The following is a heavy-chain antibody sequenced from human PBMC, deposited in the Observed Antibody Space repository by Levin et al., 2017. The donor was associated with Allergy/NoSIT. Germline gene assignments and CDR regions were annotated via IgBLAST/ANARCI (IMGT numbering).Heavy chain of an antibody. CDR2: ITHSGRT. CDR1: GGAISIFY. D-gene: IGHD6-25*01. J-gene: IGHJ3*01. CDR3: ARDTGGFAFDL. Sequence: PSETLSLTCTLSGGAISIFYWNWIRQSPGKGLEWLGYITHSGRTNYNPSLKSRLTVSLDTSKNQFSLKLNSMTTADTAIYYCARDTGGFAFDLWGQGTLVTVSS. V-gene: IGHV4-59*01.